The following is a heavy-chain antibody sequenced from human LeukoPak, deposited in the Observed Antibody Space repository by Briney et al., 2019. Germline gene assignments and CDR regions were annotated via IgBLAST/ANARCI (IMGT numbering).Heavy chain of an antibody. CDR3: AENSALEY. D-gene: IGHD1/OR15-1a*01. CDR2: ISYDGSNK. Sequence: PGGSLRPSCAASGFTFSSYAMHWVRQAPGKGLEWVAVISYDGSNKYYADSVKGRFTISRDNSKNTLYLQMNSLRAEDTAVYYCAENSALEYWGQGTLVTVSS. V-gene: IGHV3-30-3*01. CDR1: GFTFSSYA. J-gene: IGHJ4*02.